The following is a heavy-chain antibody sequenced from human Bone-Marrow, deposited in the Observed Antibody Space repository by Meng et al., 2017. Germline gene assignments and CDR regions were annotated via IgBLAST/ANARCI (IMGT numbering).Heavy chain of an antibody. V-gene: IGHV1-2*06. D-gene: IGHD3-3*01. CDR2: IDPNNDHT. Sequence: QVELVEAGPGGNKPGASVQLSCRPSGYTFAAYWIHWLRQAPGQGLEWMGRIDPNNDHTQYAQNFQGRVTMTSDTSIRTVYMELSRLRSDDTAVYYCASLAIFGVVIRDYWGQGTLVTVSS. J-gene: IGHJ4*02. CDR1: GYTFAAYW. CDR3: ASLAIFGVVIRDY.